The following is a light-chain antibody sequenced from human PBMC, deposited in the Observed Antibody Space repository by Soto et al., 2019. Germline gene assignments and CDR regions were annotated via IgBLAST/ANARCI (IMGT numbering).Light chain of an antibody. V-gene: IGLV1-40*01. CDR1: SSNIGAGYD. CDR3: QFYYSSLSGPWV. Sequence: QSVLTQPPSVSGAPGQRVTISCTGSSSNIGAGYDVHWYQQLPGTAPKLLIYGNSNRPSGVPDRFSGSKSGTSASLAITGLQAEYEADYCCQFYYSSLSGPWVFGGWTKLTVL. CDR2: GNS. J-gene: IGLJ3*02.